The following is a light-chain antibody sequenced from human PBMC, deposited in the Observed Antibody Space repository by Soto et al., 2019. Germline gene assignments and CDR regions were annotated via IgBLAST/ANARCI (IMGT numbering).Light chain of an antibody. CDR3: QQPSHLFT. V-gene: IGKV3-11*01. CDR2: DAS. Sequence: EIVLTQSPATLSLSPGERATLSCRASQSVSSYLAWYQQKPGQAPRLLIYDASNRATGIPARFSGSGSGTDFTLTISSLEPEDFAVYYCQQPSHLFTFGPGTKVDIK. CDR1: QSVSSY. J-gene: IGKJ3*01.